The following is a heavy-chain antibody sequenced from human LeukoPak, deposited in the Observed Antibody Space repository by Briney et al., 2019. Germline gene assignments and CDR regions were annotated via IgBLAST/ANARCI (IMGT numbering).Heavy chain of an antibody. CDR2: IYWDDEK. Sequence: ESGPTLVNPTQTLTLTCTFSGFSLSTSGVGVGWIRQPPAKALQWLALIYWDDEKYYSPSLKSRLSISRDTSRHQVVLTMTNMDPLDTGTYFCAHSYYFGSRSYYNVWFAPWGLGTLVSVSS. CDR3: AHSYYFGSRSYYNVWFAP. D-gene: IGHD3-10*01. J-gene: IGHJ5*02. V-gene: IGHV2-5*02. CDR1: GFSLSTSGVG.